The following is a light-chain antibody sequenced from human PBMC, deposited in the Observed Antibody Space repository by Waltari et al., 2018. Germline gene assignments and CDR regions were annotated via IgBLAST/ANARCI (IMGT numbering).Light chain of an antibody. V-gene: IGKV3-20*01. Sequence: EIVLTQSPGTLSLSQGERATLSCRASQSVSKYLAWYQQKPGQAPRLLIYDASTRATGIPDRFSGSGWGTDFSLTISRLEPEDFAVYYCQKYGTLPATFGQGTKVQMK. J-gene: IGKJ1*01. CDR2: DAS. CDR3: QKYGTLPAT. CDR1: QSVSKY.